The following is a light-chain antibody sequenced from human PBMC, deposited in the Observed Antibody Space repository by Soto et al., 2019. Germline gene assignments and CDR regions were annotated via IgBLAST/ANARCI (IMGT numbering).Light chain of an antibody. J-gene: IGKJ4*01. CDR3: VQAFNYPLT. CDR1: RGVRSD. CDR2: GAF. V-gene: IGKV1-6*01. Sequence: AIQMTQSPSSLSASVGDTVTISCRASRGVRSDVAWYQQRPGSVPKVLIYGAFNLYTGVPSRFSGSGYGSDFSLTISSLQHEDSATYYCVQAFNYPLTLGGGTKVDIK.